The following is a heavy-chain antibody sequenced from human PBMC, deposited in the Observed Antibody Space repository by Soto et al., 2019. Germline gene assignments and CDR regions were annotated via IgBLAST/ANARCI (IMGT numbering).Heavy chain of an antibody. J-gene: IGHJ4*02. Sequence: PGGSLRLSCAASGFTFSSYEMNWVRQAPGKGLEWVSYISSSGSTIYYADSVKGRFTISRDNAKNSLYLQMNSLRAEDTAVYYCARGQQQLVPIYHFDHCGQGSLVTVSS. CDR2: ISSSGSTI. CDR3: ARGQQQLVPIYHFDH. D-gene: IGHD6-13*01. V-gene: IGHV3-48*03. CDR1: GFTFSSYE.